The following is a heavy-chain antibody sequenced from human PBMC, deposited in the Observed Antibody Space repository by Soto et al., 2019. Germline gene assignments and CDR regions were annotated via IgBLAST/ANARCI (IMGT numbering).Heavy chain of an antibody. J-gene: IGHJ4*02. CDR1: GFTFGDYA. Sequence: GGSLRLSCTASGFTFGDYARSWFRQAPGKGLEWVGFIRSKAYGGTTEYAASVKGRFTISRDDSKSIAYLQMNSLKTEDTAVYYCTRDPVLLWFGELLHYFDYWGQGTLVTVSS. CDR2: IRSKAYGGTT. V-gene: IGHV3-49*03. D-gene: IGHD3-10*01. CDR3: TRDPVLLWFGELLHYFDY.